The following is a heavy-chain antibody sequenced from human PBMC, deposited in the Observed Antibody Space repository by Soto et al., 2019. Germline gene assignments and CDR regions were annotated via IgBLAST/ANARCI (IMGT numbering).Heavy chain of an antibody. Sequence: ASVKVSCKASGYTFTSYYMHWVRQAPGQGLEWMGIINPSGGSTSYAQKFQGRVTMTRDTSTSTVYMELSSLRSEDTAVYYCARDWQQLIKSPGIAVAGDFDYWGPGTLVTVSS. CDR1: GYTFTSYY. J-gene: IGHJ4*02. D-gene: IGHD6-19*01. V-gene: IGHV1-46*01. CDR2: INPSGGST. CDR3: ARDWQQLIKSPGIAVAGDFDY.